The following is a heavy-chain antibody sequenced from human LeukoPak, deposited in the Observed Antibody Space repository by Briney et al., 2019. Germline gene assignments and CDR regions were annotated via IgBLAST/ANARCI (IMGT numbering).Heavy chain of an antibody. CDR3: ARDEYGSGSYYNDY. V-gene: IGHV4-39*07. J-gene: IGHJ4*02. CDR2: IYYSGST. Sequence: PSETLSLTCTVSGGSISNSSYFWAWIRQPPGKGLEWIGSIYYSGSTYYNPSLKSRVTISVDTSKNQFSLKLSSVTAADTAVYYCARDEYGSGSYYNDYWGQGTLVTVSS. CDR1: GGSISNSSYF. D-gene: IGHD3-10*01.